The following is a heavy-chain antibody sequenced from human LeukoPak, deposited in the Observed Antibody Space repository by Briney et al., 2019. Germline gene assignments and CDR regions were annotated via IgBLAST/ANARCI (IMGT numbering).Heavy chain of an antibody. Sequence: ASVKVSCKASGYTFTSYEINWVRQATGQGLEWMGWMNPNSGNTGYAQKFQGRVTMTRNTSISTAYMELSSLRSEDTAVYYCARGPYSSGWYDIYYYYYGMDVWGQGTTVTVSS. D-gene: IGHD6-19*01. CDR2: MNPNSGNT. CDR3: ARGPYSSGWYDIYYYYYGMDV. V-gene: IGHV1-8*01. J-gene: IGHJ6*02. CDR1: GYTFTSYE.